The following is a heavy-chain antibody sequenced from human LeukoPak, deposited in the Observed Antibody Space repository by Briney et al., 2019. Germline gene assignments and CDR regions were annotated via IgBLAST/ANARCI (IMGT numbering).Heavy chain of an antibody. CDR2: IYYSGST. CDR1: GGSISSYY. V-gene: IGHV4-59*01. J-gene: IGHJ4*02. CDR3: AREAGSSSGYYFDY. D-gene: IGHD6-6*01. Sequence: SETLSLTCTVSGGSISSYYWSWIRQPAGKGLEWIGYIYYSGSTNYNPSLKSRVTISVDTSKNQFSLKLSSVTAADTAVYYCAREAGSSSGYYFDYWGQGTLVTVSS.